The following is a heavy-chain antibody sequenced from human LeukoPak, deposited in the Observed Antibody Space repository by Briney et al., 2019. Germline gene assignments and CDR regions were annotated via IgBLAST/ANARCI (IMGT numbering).Heavy chain of an antibody. Sequence: GGSLRLSCAASGFTFRNYGIHWVRQAPGKGLEWVTVISYDESNKYYADSVKGRFTISRDNSKNTLYLQINSLRAEDTAVYYCARGGADYFYDSSGYYDLYGLDVWGQGTTVTVSS. D-gene: IGHD3-22*01. CDR3: ARGGADYFYDSSGYYDLYGLDV. CDR1: GFTFRNYG. CDR2: ISYDESNK. J-gene: IGHJ6*02. V-gene: IGHV3-30*03.